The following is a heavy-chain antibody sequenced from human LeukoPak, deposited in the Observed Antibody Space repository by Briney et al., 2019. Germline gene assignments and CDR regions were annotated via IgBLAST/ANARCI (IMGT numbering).Heavy chain of an antibody. D-gene: IGHD6-19*01. CDR3: TKEAGYLGIAVAGSYFDY. V-gene: IGHV3-23*01. CDR2: ISGSGGST. CDR1: GFSFSSHA. Sequence: PGGSLRLSCAASGFSFSSHAMTWVRQAPGKGLEWVSGISGSGGSTDYADSVKGRFTISRDNSKNTLYLQMNSLRAEDTAVYYCTKEAGYLGIAVAGSYFDYWGQGTLVTVSS. J-gene: IGHJ4*02.